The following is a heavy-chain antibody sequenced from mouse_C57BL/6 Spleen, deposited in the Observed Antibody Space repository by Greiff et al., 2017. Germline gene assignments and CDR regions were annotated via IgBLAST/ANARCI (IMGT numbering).Heavy chain of an antibody. CDR2: IYPGDGDT. Sequence: VQLQQSGPELVKPGASVKISCKASGYAFSSSWMNWVQQRPGKGLEWIGRIYPGDGDTNYTGKFKGKATLTADKSSSTAYMQLSSLTSEDSAVYFCARGGTLYYYAMDYWGQGTSVTVSS. D-gene: IGHD3-3*01. CDR3: ARGGTLYYYAMDY. CDR1: GYAFSSSW. V-gene: IGHV1-82*01. J-gene: IGHJ4*01.